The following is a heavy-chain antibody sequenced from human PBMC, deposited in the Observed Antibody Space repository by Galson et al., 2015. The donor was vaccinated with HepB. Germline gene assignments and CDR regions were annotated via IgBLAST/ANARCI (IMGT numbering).Heavy chain of an antibody. D-gene: IGHD2-21*01. J-gene: IGHJ3*02. CDR3: ARVGIPRGGGAFDI. CDR2: IWYDGSNK. CDR1: GFTFSSYG. Sequence: SLRLSCAASGFTFSSYGMHWVRQAPGKGLEWVAVIWYDGSNKYYADSVKGRFTISRDNSKNTLYLQMNSLRAEDTAVYYCARVGIPRGGGAFDIWGQGTMVTVSS. V-gene: IGHV3-33*08.